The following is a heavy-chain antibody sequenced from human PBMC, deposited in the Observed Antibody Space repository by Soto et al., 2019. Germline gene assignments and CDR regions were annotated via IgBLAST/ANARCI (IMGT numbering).Heavy chain of an antibody. CDR3: ARTDTYYALRGPYYVFDY. CDR1: GFSLSNGRLG. D-gene: IGHD3-3*01. V-gene: IGHV2-26*01. J-gene: IGHJ4*02. CDR2: IFSNDEK. Sequence: QVTLKESGPVLVKPTETLTLTCAVSGFSLSNGRLGVSWIRQPPGKALEWLAHIFSNDEKSYTTSLKSRLTISKYTSKSQVVLIVTNMDPVDTATYYCARTDTYYALRGPYYVFDYWGQGTLVTVSS.